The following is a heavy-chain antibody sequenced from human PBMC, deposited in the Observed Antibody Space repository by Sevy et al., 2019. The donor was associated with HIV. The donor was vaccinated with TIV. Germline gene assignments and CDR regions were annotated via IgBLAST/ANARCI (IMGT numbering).Heavy chain of an antibody. CDR1: GFSLRSYA. CDR2: ISGSGGST. J-gene: IGHJ6*02. V-gene: IGHV3-23*01. Sequence: GGSLRLSCAASGFSLRSYAMSWVRQAPGKGLEWVSFISGSGGSTYYADSVKGRFTISRDNSKKTLYMQMNSLRVEDTAVYYGAKDVWFGELSGLYYYYGMDVWGQGTTVTVSS. D-gene: IGHD3-10*01. CDR3: AKDVWFGELSGLYYYYGMDV.